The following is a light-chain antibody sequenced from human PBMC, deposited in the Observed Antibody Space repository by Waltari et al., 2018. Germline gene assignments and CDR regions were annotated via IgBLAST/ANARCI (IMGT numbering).Light chain of an antibody. CDR3: QIWDSRTAV. CDR1: DIGSKD. J-gene: IGLJ3*02. Sequence: YELTQPVTLSVALGQTARITCGGHDIGSKDVQWYRQLAGQVPGLVMYKDRSRPSGIPERISGSNSGNTATLTISGAQAGDDGDYYCQIWDSRTAVFGGGTKLTVL. V-gene: IGLV3-9*01. CDR2: KDR.